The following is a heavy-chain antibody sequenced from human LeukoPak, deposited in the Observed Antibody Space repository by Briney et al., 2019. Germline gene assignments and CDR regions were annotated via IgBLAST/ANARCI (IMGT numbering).Heavy chain of an antibody. D-gene: IGHD6-19*01. J-gene: IGHJ4*02. CDR2: IYYSGST. V-gene: IGHV4-59*11. Sequence: SETLSLTCTVSGGSIRSHYWSWIRQPPGKGLEWIGYIYYSGSTNYHPSLKSRVTISVDTSKNQFSLKLSSVTAADTAVYYCAGVYQSVTSGWYYADYWGQGTLVTVSS. CDR3: AGVYQSVTSGWYYADY. CDR1: GGSIRSHY.